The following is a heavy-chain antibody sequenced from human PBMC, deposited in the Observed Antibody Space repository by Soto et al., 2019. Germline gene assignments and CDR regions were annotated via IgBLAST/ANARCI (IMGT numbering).Heavy chain of an antibody. J-gene: IGHJ4*02. Sequence: RLSCAASGFTFSSYGMHWVRQAPGKGLEWVALMSYDGSNKYYADSVKGRFTISRDNSKNTLYLQMNSLRGEDTAVYYCATRSYYYFEYWGQGTLVTVS. V-gene: IGHV3-30*03. CDR1: GFTFSSYG. CDR3: ATRSYYYFEY. CDR2: MSYDGSNK. D-gene: IGHD1-26*01.